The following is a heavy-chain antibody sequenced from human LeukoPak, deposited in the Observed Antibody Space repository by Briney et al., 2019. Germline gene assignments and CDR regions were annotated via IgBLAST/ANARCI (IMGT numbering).Heavy chain of an antibody. D-gene: IGHD5-24*01. CDR1: GGSISSGGYY. J-gene: IGHJ2*01. Sequence: SETLSLTCTVSGGSISSGGYYWSWIRQPPGKGLEWIGEIHHSGSFKYSPSLKTRVTLSLDTSNNQFFLKLKSVTAADTAVYYCARGDGVLATIGTGSSFFDLWGRGTPVTVSS. V-gene: IGHV4-39*07. CDR2: IHHSGSF. CDR3: ARGDGVLATIGTGSSFFDL.